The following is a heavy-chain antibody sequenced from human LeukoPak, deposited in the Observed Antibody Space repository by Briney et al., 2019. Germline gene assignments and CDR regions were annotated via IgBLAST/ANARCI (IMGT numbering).Heavy chain of an antibody. CDR2: IMPLFGTA. CDR1: GGTFNNSA. Sequence: SSVKVSCKTSGGTFNNSAISWVRQAPGQGIEWLGGIMPLFGTAGYAQKFQGRVTITTDESTSTAYMELSSLRSEDTAVYYCALVGVNNWFDPWGQGTLVTVSS. CDR3: ALVGVNNWFDP. V-gene: IGHV1-69*05. D-gene: IGHD2-15*01. J-gene: IGHJ5*02.